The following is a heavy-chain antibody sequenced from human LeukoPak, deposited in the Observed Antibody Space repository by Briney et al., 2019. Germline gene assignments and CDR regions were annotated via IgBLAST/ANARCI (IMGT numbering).Heavy chain of an antibody. J-gene: IGHJ4*02. CDR1: GYTFTGYY. CDR2: INPNSGGT. CDR3: ASHSTEDYDILTGTPFDY. Sequence: ASVTVSCTASGYTFTGYYMHWVRQAPGQGLEWMGWINPNSGGTNYAQKFQGRVTMTRDTSISTAYMELSRLRSDDTAVYYCASHSTEDYDILTGTPFDYWGQGTLVTVSS. D-gene: IGHD3-9*01. V-gene: IGHV1-2*02.